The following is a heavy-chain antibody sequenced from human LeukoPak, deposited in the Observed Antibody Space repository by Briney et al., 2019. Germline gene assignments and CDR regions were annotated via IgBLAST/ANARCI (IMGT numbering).Heavy chain of an antibody. CDR1: GFSFSTYG. Sequence: GGSLRLSCAASGFSFSTYGFNWVRQAPGKGLEWVSYISSSSALYYADSVKGRFTISRDNAKNSLYLQMNGLRAEDTAVYYCARDWAAHYFDYWGQGILVTISS. J-gene: IGHJ4*02. CDR2: ISSSSAL. V-gene: IGHV3-48*04. CDR3: ARDWAAHYFDY. D-gene: IGHD3-16*01.